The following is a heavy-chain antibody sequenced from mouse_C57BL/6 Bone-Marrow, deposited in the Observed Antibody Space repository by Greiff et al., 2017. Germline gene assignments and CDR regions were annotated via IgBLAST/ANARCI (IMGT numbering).Heavy chain of an antibody. V-gene: IGHV5-15*01. J-gene: IGHJ3*01. CDR2: ISNLAYSI. CDR1: GFTFSDYG. CDR3: ARLFMITTRRTFAY. D-gene: IGHD2-4*01. Sequence: EVKLVESGGGLVQPGGSLKLSCAASGFTFSDYGMAWVRQAPRKGPEWVAFISNLAYSIYYADTVTGRFTISRENAKNTLYLEMSSVRSEDTAMYYCARLFMITTRRTFAYWGQGTLVTVSA.